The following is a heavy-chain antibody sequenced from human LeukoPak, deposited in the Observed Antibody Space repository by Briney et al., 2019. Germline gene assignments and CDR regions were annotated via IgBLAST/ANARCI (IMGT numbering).Heavy chain of an antibody. CDR2: IYYSGST. J-gene: IGHJ4*02. CDR3: AREGAGYNNEYFDY. D-gene: IGHD5-24*01. CDR1: GGSISRYY. Sequence: SETLSLTCTVSGGSISRYYWSWIRQPPGKGLEWIGDIYYSGSTNYDPSLKSRVTISVDTSKNQFSLKLNSVTAADTAVYYCAREGAGYNNEYFDYWGQGTLVTVSS. V-gene: IGHV4-59*01.